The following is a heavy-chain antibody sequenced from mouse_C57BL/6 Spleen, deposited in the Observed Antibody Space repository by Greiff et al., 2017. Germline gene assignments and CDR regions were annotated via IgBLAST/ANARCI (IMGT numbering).Heavy chain of an antibody. D-gene: IGHD1-1*01. J-gene: IGHJ1*03. Sequence: EVKVIESGGDLVKPGGSLKLSCVASGFTFSSYGMSWVRQTPDKRLEWVATISSGGSYTYYPDSVKGRFTISRDNAKNTLYLQMSSLKSEDTAMYYCARQFITTVEGYFDVWGTGTTVTVSS. CDR1: GFTFSSYG. CDR2: ISSGGSYT. CDR3: ARQFITTVEGYFDV. V-gene: IGHV5-6*01.